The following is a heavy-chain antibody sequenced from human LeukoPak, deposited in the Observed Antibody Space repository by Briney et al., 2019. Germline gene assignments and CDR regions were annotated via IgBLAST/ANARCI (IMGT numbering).Heavy chain of an antibody. V-gene: IGHV1-69*05. Sequence: VASVKVSCKASGYTFTSNVITWVRQAPGQGLEWMGGIIPIFGTANYAQKFQGRVTITTDESTSTAYMELSSLRSEDTAVYYCARERLGVLLWFGELGYWGQGTLVTVSS. D-gene: IGHD3-10*01. CDR1: GYTFTSNV. CDR3: ARERLGVLLWFGELGY. CDR2: IIPIFGTA. J-gene: IGHJ4*02.